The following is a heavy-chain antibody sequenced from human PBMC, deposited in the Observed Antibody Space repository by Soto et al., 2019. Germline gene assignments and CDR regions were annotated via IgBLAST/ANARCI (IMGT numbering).Heavy chain of an antibody. D-gene: IGHD3-16*01. CDR1: GDSISTSNW. V-gene: IGHV4-4*02. Sequence: QVQLQESGPGLVKPSGTLSLTCAVSGDSISTSNWWTWVRQSPGKGLEWIGETYHNGNTNYNPSMKRRVTIAVDKSKNQFSLHLASVTAADTAVYYCARYPVWDYYYGLDVWGQGTTVTVSS. CDR3: ARYPVWDYYYGLDV. J-gene: IGHJ6*02. CDR2: TYHNGNT.